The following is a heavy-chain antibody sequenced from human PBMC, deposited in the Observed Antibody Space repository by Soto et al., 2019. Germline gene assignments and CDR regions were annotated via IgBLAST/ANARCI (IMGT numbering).Heavy chain of an antibody. CDR3: ARDVRGVSARDYFDD. D-gene: IGHD2-8*01. CDR1: GGTFSSYA. V-gene: IGHV1-69*12. J-gene: IGHJ4*02. CDR2: IIPIFGTA. Sequence: QVQLVQSGAEVKKPGSSVKVSCKASGGTFSSYAISWVRQAPGQGLEWMGGIIPIFGTANYAQKFQGRVTITADESTSTAYMERRRLRSEDTAVYYCARDVRGVSARDYFDDWGQGTLVTVSS.